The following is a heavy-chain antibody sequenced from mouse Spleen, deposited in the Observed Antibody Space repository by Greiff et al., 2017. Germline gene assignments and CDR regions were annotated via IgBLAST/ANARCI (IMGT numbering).Heavy chain of an antibody. V-gene: IGHV1-69*01. J-gene: IGHJ1*01. D-gene: IGHD1-1*01. Sequence: VQLQQPGAELVMPGASVKLSCKASGYTFTSYWMHWVKQRPGQGLEWIGEIDPSDSYTNYNQKFKGKATLTVDKSSSTAYMQLSSLTSEDSAVYYCARHGSSSYWYFDVWGAGTTVTVSS. CDR3: ARHGSSSYWYFDV. CDR1: GYTFTSYW. CDR2: IDPSDSYT.